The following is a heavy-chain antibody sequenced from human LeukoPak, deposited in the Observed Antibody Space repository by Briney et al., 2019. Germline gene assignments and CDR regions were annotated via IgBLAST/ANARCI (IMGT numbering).Heavy chain of an antibody. Sequence: VGPVKVSCKASGYTFTSYAMHWVRQAPGQRLEWMGWINAGNGNTKYSQKFQGRVTITRDTSASTAYMELSSLRSEDTAVYYCARDWVRFSEGFDPWGQGTLVTVSS. J-gene: IGHJ5*02. CDR1: GYTFTSYA. D-gene: IGHD5-12*01. V-gene: IGHV1-3*01. CDR2: INAGNGNT. CDR3: ARDWVRFSEGFDP.